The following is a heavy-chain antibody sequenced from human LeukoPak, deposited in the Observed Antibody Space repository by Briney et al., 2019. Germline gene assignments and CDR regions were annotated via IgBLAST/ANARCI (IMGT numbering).Heavy chain of an antibody. J-gene: IGHJ4*02. CDR3: ARRGYYYDSSHYYYFDY. V-gene: IGHV4-59*08. CDR1: GVSITSYY. D-gene: IGHD3-22*01. CDR2: IYHSGST. Sequence: SETLSLTCTVSGVSITSYYWSWIRQPPGKGLEWIGSIYHSGSTNDNPSLKSRVTTSVDTSKNQFSLKLSSVTAADTAVYYCARRGYYYDSSHYYYFDYWGQGNLVTVSS.